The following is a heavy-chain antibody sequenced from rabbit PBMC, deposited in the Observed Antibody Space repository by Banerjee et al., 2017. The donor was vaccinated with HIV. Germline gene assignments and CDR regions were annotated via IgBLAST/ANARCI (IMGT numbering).Heavy chain of an antibody. Sequence: QEQLEESGGGLVKPGGTLTLTCKASGFDFSSYYMSWVRQAPGKGLEWIAGIYTGSGSTYYASWAKGRFTISKTSSTTVTLQMTSLTAADTATYFCARGYGGYAAYDYANLWGQGTLVTV. CDR2: IYTGSGST. D-gene: IGHD6-1*01. V-gene: IGHV1S45*01. CDR1: GFDFSSYYM. CDR3: ARGYGGYAAYDYANL. J-gene: IGHJ3*01.